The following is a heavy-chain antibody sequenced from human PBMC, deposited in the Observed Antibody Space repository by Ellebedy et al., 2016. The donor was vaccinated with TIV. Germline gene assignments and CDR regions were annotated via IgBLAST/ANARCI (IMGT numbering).Heavy chain of an antibody. CDR2: IYSGGSA. Sequence: GESLKIPCASSGFTVNNHYMSWVRQAPGNGLEWVSVIYSGGSAYDADSVKGGFTISRDNSKNTVYLQMNSLRVEDTAVYYCARLSEKDVWGQGPKVTVSS. V-gene: IGHV3-53*01. D-gene: IGHD4/OR15-4a*01. CDR1: GFTVNNHY. J-gene: IGHJ6*02. CDR3: ARLSEKDV.